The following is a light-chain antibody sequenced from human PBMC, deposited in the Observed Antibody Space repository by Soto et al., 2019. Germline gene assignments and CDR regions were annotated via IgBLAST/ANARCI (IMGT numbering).Light chain of an antibody. CDR1: TRAVTSGHY. CDR2: DTS. J-gene: IGLJ2*01. Sequence: QTVVTQEPSLTVSPGGTVALTCGSNTRAVTSGHYPYWFQQKPGQAPRTLIYDTSNKHSWTPARFSGSLLGGKAALTLSGTQPEDEADYYCLLSYRGVGVFGGGTKVTVL. CDR3: LLSYRGVGV. V-gene: IGLV7-46*01.